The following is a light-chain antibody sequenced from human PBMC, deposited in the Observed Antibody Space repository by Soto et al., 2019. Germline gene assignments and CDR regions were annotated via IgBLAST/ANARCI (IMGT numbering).Light chain of an antibody. CDR2: NTN. J-gene: IGLJ2*01. CDR1: SSNIGSNA. CDR3: ATGDDSPRDVG. V-gene: IGLV1-44*01. Sequence: QSVLTQPPSASGTPGQRVTLSCSGSSSNIGSNAVNWYQHLPGTAPKLLIYNTNQRPSGAPDRFSGSKSGTSASLAISGRQSEDEADYYCATGDDSPRDVGFGGGTKLTVL.